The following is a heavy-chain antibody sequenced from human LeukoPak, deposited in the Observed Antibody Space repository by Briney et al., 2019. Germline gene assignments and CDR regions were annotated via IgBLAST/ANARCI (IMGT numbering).Heavy chain of an antibody. CDR3: ARLSQTPDYYGGGGYYFLGY. Sequence: ASVKVSCKASRYTFTSYDINWVRQAPGQGLEWMGWMNPNTGNTGYAQKFRGRVTMTRDTSINTAYLELRSLRSDDTAIYYCARLSQTPDYYGGGGYYFLGYWGQGTLVTVSS. J-gene: IGHJ4*02. CDR2: MNPNTGNT. D-gene: IGHD3-22*01. V-gene: IGHV1-8*01. CDR1: RYTFTSYD.